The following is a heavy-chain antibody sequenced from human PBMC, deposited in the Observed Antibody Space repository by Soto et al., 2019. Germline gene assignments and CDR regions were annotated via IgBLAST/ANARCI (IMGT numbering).Heavy chain of an antibody. J-gene: IGHJ4*02. Sequence: GESLKISCKGSGYTVTSYWIAWVRQMPGKGLEWMGIIYPGDSDTRYSPSFQGQVSISADKSIRTAYLQWSSLKASDTAMYYCARQDGSALYYFHXWGQGTLVTVSX. CDR1: GYTVTSYW. D-gene: IGHD6-19*01. V-gene: IGHV5-51*01. CDR3: ARQDGSALYYFHX. CDR2: IYPGDSDT.